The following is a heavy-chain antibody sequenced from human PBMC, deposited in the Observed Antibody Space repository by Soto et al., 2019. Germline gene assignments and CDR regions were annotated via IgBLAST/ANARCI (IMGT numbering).Heavy chain of an antibody. V-gene: IGHV4-31*03. J-gene: IGHJ6*02. CDR2: FYYSGST. D-gene: IGHD3-22*01. Sequence: QVQLQESGPGLVKPSQTLSLTCTVSGGSISSGGYYWRWIRQHPGKGLEWIRYFYYSGSTYYNPSLMSRVTISVDTSKNQFSLKLSSVTAADTAVYYCARATGDSSGSTYYYYGMDVWGQGTTVTVSS. CDR3: ARATGDSSGSTYYYYGMDV. CDR1: GGSISSGGYY.